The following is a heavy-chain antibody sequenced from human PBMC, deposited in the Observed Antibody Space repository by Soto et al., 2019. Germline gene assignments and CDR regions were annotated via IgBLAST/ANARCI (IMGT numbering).Heavy chain of an antibody. Sequence: SETLSLTCTVSGGSISSYYWSWIRQPPGKGLEWIGYIYYSGSTNYNPSLKSRVTISVDTSKNQFSLKLSSVTAADTAVYYCARQHSNPLYYYYYMDVWGKGTTVTVSS. D-gene: IGHD3-22*01. J-gene: IGHJ6*03. CDR1: GGSISSYY. V-gene: IGHV4-59*08. CDR3: ARQHSNPLYYYYYMDV. CDR2: IYYSGST.